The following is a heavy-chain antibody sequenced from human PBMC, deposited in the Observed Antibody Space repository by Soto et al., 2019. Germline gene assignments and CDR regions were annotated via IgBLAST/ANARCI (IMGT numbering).Heavy chain of an antibody. CDR1: GASVAGGSYY. Sequence: QVQLRESGPGLMKTSQILSLTCSVSGASVAGGSYYWSWVRQPPGKGLEWIGYIPSRGRPFYNPSLTSRGTISADTSKNQLSLQLTSVTAADTAVYYCARDTYSGYDFGLWGQGTLVTFSS. CDR2: IPSRGRP. J-gene: IGHJ5*02. CDR3: ARDTYSGYDFGL. V-gene: IGHV4-30-4*01. D-gene: IGHD5-12*01.